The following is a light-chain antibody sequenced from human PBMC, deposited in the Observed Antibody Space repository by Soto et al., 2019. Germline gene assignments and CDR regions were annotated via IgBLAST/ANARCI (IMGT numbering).Light chain of an antibody. CDR1: ERISTN. Sequence: IVMTQSPVTLSVSPGESATIFCRASERISTNLAWYQQRPGQAPRLLIYSESTRATGVPARFSGSGSATEFTLTINSLQPEDFATYYCQQYGNWLTWTFGQGTRVEIK. CDR3: QQYGNWLTWT. V-gene: IGKV3-15*01. J-gene: IGKJ1*01. CDR2: SES.